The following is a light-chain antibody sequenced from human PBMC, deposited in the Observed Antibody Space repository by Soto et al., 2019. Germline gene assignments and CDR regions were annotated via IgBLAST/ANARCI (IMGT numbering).Light chain of an antibody. CDR2: LGS. CDR3: MRALQTPLT. V-gene: IGKV2-28*01. CDR1: QSLLHSNGYNY. Sequence: DFVMTQSPLSLPVTPGEPASISCRSSQSLLHSNGYNYLDWYLQKPGQSPQLLIYLGSNRASGVPDRFSGSGSGTDFTLKISRVEAEDVGVYYCMRALQTPLTFGGGTKVEIK. J-gene: IGKJ4*01.